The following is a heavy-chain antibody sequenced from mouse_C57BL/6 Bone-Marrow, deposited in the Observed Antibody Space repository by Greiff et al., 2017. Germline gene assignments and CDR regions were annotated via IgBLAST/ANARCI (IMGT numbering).Heavy chain of an antibody. CDR3: ARTYYAMDY. V-gene: IGHV5-9*01. CDR1: GFTFSSYT. J-gene: IGHJ4*01. Sequence: EVQLVESGGGLVKPGGSLKLSCEASGFTFSSYTMSWVRQTPEKRLEWVATISGGGGNTYSTDSVKGRVTFSRDNAKHTLYLQMISLRSEDTALYYCARTYYAMDYWGQGTSVTVSS. CDR2: ISGGGGNT.